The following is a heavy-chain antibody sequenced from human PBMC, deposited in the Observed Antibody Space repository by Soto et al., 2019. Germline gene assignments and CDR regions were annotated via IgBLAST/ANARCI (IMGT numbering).Heavy chain of an antibody. Sequence: GASVKVSCKASGGTFSSYAISWVRQAPGQGLEWMGGIIPIFGTANYAQKFQGRVTITADKSISTAYLQWSSLKASDTAMYYCATSSIAAHYYGMDVWGQGTTVTVSS. CDR3: ATSSIAAHYYGMDV. V-gene: IGHV1-69*06. CDR2: IIPIFGTA. J-gene: IGHJ6*02. CDR1: GGTFSSYA. D-gene: IGHD6-6*01.